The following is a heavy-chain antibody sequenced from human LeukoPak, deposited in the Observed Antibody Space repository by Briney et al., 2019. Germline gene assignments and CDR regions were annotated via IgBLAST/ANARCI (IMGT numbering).Heavy chain of an antibody. V-gene: IGHV3-11*01. Sequence: PGGSLRLSCAASGFTFSDYYMSWIRQAPGKGLEWVSYISSSGSTIYYADSVKGRFTISRDNAKNSLYLQMNSLRAEDTAVYYCASNKHSSGWYEDYWGQGTLVTVSS. J-gene: IGHJ4*02. CDR3: ASNKHSSGWYEDY. CDR1: GFTFSDYY. D-gene: IGHD6-19*01. CDR2: ISSSGSTI.